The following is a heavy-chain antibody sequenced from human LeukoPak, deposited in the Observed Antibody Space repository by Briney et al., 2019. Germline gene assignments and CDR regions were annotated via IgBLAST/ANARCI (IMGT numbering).Heavy chain of an antibody. D-gene: IGHD3-22*01. CDR2: IKQDGSEK. CDR1: GFSFTTYW. J-gene: IGHJ3*02. V-gene: IGHV3-7*01. Sequence: GGSLRLSCAASGFSFTTYWMSWVRQAPGKGLEWVANIKQDGSEKNYVDSVKGRFTISRDNDKKSLHLQMNSLRAEDTAVYYCARDFHRRYYDSSGYNAFDIWGQGTMVTVSS. CDR3: ARDFHRRYYDSSGYNAFDI.